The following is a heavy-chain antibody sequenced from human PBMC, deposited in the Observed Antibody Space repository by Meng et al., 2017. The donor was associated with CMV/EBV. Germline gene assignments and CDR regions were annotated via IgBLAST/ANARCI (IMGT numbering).Heavy chain of an antibody. D-gene: IGHD2-2*01. Sequence: GESLKISCAASGFTFSSYWMHWVRQAPGKGLVWVSRINSDGSSTSYADSVKGRFTISRDNAKNPLYLQMNSLRAEDTAVYYCARGLERGPYCSSTSCYENWFDPWGQGTLVTVSS. J-gene: IGHJ5*02. CDR2: INSDGSST. CDR1: GFTFSSYW. V-gene: IGHV3-74*01. CDR3: ARGLERGPYCSSTSCYENWFDP.